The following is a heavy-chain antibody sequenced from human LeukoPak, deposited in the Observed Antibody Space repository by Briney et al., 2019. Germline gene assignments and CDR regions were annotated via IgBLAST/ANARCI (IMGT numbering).Heavy chain of an antibody. D-gene: IGHD2-15*01. CDR1: GGSISSYY. CDR3: ARTQGYCSGGSCYSLRAFDI. CDR2: IYYSGST. J-gene: IGHJ3*02. V-gene: IGHV4-59*01. Sequence: SETPSLPCTVSGGSISSYYWSWIRKPPGKGLEWIGNIYYSGSTNYNPSLKSRVTISVDTSKNQFSLKLSSVTAADTAVYYCARTQGYCSGGSCYSLRAFDIWGQGTMVTVSS.